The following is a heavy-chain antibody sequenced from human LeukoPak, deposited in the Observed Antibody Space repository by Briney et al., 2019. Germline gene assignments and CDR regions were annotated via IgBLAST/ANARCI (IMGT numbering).Heavy chain of an antibody. CDR3: ARVGANPLYYYYYYMDV. V-gene: IGHV1-8*03. J-gene: IGHJ6*03. D-gene: IGHD1-26*01. Sequence: ASVKVSCKASGYTFTSYDINWVRQATGQGLEWMGWMNPNSGNTGYAQKFQGRVTITRNTSISTAYMELSSLRSEDTAVYYCARVGANPLYYYYYYMDVWGKGTTVTVSS. CDR2: MNPNSGNT. CDR1: GYTFTSYD.